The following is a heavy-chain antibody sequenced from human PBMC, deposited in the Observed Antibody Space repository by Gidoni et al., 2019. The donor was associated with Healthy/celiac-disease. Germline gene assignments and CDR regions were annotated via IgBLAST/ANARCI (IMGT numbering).Heavy chain of an antibody. V-gene: IGHV4-4*07. CDR2: IYTSGST. J-gene: IGHJ2*01. Sequence: QVQLQESGPGLVKPSEPLSLTCTVSGGSISSYYWSWIRQPAGKGLEWIGRIYTSGSTNYNPSLKSRVTMSVDTSKNQFSLKLSSVTAADTAVYYCAREGGGVRWELSALQYFDLWGRGTLVTVSS. CDR1: GGSISSYY. D-gene: IGHD1-26*01. CDR3: AREGGGVRWELSALQYFDL.